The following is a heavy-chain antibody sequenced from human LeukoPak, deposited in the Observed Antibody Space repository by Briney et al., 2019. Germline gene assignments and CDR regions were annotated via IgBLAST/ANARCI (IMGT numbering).Heavy chain of an antibody. CDR1: GGSISSGGYY. CDR3: ARQDDSSGYYAPFDP. D-gene: IGHD3-22*01. V-gene: IGHV4-34*01. CDR2: INHSGST. J-gene: IGHJ5*02. Sequence: PSETLSLTCAVSGGSISSGGYYWSWIRQPPGKGLEWIGEINHSGSTNYNPSLKSRVTISVDTSKNQFSLKLSSVTAADTAVYYCARQDDSSGYYAPFDPWGQGTLVTVSS.